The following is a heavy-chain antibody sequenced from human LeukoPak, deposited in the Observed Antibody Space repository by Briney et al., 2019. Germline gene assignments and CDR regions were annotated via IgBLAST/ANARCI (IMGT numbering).Heavy chain of an antibody. CDR2: ISSSGSML. V-gene: IGHV3-11*01. CDR1: GFTFSDYY. J-gene: IGHJ4*02. Sequence: GGSLRLSCTVSGFTFSDYYMSWVRQAPGKGLEWVSYISSSGSMLHYADSVKGRFTISRDNSKNTLYLQMNSLRAEDTAVYYCARGGGYDLDYFDYWGQGTLVTVSS. D-gene: IGHD5-12*01. CDR3: ARGGGYDLDYFDY.